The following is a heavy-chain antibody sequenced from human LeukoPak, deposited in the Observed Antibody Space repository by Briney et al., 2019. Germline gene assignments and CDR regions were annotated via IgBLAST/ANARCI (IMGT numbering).Heavy chain of an antibody. CDR2: MNPNSGNT. Sequence: ASVKVSCKASGYTFTSYDINWVRQATGQGLEWMGWMNPNSGNTGYAQKFLGRVTITRNTSISTAYMELSSLRSEDTAVYYCARAIAARYYYYYMDVWGKGTTVTVSS. J-gene: IGHJ6*03. V-gene: IGHV1-8*03. CDR3: ARAIAARYYYYYMDV. CDR1: GYTFTSYD. D-gene: IGHD6-6*01.